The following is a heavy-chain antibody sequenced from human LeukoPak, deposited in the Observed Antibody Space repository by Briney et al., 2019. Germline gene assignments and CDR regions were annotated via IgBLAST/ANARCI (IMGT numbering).Heavy chain of an antibody. CDR3: ARDDVVVPAAHQGYFQH. V-gene: IGHV1-18*01. D-gene: IGHD2-2*01. CDR2: ISAYNGNT. Sequence: ASVKVSCKASGYTFTSYGISWVRQAPGQGLEWMGWISAYNGNTNYAQKLQGRVTMTTDTSTSTAYMELRSLRSDDTAVYYCARDDVVVPAAHQGYFQHWGQGTLVTVSS. CDR1: GYTFTSYG. J-gene: IGHJ1*01.